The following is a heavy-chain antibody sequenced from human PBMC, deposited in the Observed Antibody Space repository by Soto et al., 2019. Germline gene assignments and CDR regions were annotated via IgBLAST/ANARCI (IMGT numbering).Heavy chain of an antibody. CDR1: GFSFSTYG. V-gene: IGHV3-33*01. D-gene: IGHD3-9*01. J-gene: IGHJ4*02. Sequence: LGGSLRLSCAASGFSFSTYGMHWVRQAPGKGLEWVAVIWYDGSNENYADSVKGRFTISRDNSKNTLYLQMNSLRAEDTAVYYCATTPTNLLTGYPLDYWGQGALVTVSS. CDR2: IWYDGSNE. CDR3: ATTPTNLLTGYPLDY.